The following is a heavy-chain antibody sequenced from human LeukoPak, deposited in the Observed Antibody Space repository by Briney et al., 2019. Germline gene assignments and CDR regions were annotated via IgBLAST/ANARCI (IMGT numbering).Heavy chain of an antibody. D-gene: IGHD4-23*01. CDR3: ARGRPHGNDY. CDR1: GFTFSSYW. V-gene: IGHV3-74*01. CDR2: IASDGSST. J-gene: IGHJ4*02. Sequence: GWSLRLSCAASGFTFSSYWMNWVRQAPGKGLVWVSRIASDGSSTTYADSVKGRFSISRDNAKNTLYLQMNSLRVEDTAVYYCARGRPHGNDYWGQGTLVTVSS.